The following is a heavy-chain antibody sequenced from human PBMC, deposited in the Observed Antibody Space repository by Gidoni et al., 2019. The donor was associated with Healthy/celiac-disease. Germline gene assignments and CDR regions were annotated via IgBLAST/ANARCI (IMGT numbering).Heavy chain of an antibody. Sequence: QLQLQESGPGLVKPSETLSLTCTVSGGSTSSSSYCWGWLRQPPGKGLAWIGSIYYSGSPYYNPSLKSRVTISVDTSKNQFSLKLSSVTAADTAVYYCASLHRTGDDYWGQGTLVTVSS. CDR2: IYYSGSP. V-gene: IGHV4-39*01. CDR3: ASLHRTGDDY. CDR1: GGSTSSSSYC. J-gene: IGHJ4*02. D-gene: IGHD7-27*01.